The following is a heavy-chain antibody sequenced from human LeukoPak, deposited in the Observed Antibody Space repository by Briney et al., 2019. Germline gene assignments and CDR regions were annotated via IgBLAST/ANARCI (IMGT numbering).Heavy chain of an antibody. J-gene: IGHJ6*03. Sequence: TGGSLRLSCAASGFTFSSYAMSWVRQAPGKGLEWVSAISGSGGSTYYADSVKGRFTISRDNSKNSLYLQMNSLRAEDTAVYYCARDRNSSSWYSYYYYYYMDVWGKGTTVTISS. CDR1: GFTFSSYA. CDR3: ARDRNSSSWYSYYYYYYMDV. D-gene: IGHD6-13*01. CDR2: ISGSGGST. V-gene: IGHV3-23*01.